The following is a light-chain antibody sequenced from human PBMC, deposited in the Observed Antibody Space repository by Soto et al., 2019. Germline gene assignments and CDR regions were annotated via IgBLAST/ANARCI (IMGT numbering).Light chain of an antibody. CDR1: QNISHY. V-gene: IGKV1-33*01. Sequence: DVQITQSTSSLSASVGDTVTITCQASQNISHYLNWHQQKPGKALKLLIYDASNLHPGVPSRFRGSGSGTEFSFNIPSLQPEDVATDYCQEYDDLPITFGQGTRLEI. CDR2: DAS. CDR3: QEYDDLPIT. J-gene: IGKJ5*01.